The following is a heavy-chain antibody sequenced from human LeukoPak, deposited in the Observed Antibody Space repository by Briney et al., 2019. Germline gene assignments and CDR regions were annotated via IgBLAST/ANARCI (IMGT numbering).Heavy chain of an antibody. CDR2: INHSGST. Sequence: SETLSLTCAVYGGSFSGYYWSWIRQPPGKGLEWIGEINHSGSTNYNPSLKSRATISVDTSKNQFSLKLSSGSAADTAVYYCARGGGLEFDYWGQGTLVTVSS. CDR1: GGSFSGYY. CDR3: ARGGGLEFDY. V-gene: IGHV4-34*01. J-gene: IGHJ4*02. D-gene: IGHD3-16*01.